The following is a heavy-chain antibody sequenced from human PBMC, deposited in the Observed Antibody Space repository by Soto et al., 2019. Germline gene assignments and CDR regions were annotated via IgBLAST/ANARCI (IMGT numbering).Heavy chain of an antibody. CDR1: GGSISSGGYY. CDR2: IYYSGST. Sequence: QVQLQESGPGLVKPSQTLSLTCTVSGGSISSGGYYWSWIRQHPGKGLEWIGYIYYSGSTYYNPSLRSRATQSAXTSKNQFSLKLSSVTAADTAVYYCARDASYYGMDVWGQGTTVTVSS. V-gene: IGHV4-31*03. CDR3: ARDASYYGMDV. J-gene: IGHJ6*02.